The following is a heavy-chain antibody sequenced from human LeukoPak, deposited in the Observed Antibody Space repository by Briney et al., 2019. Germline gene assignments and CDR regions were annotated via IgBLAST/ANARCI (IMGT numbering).Heavy chain of an antibody. V-gene: IGHV4-34*01. CDR2: INHSGST. Sequence: SETLSLTCAVYGGSFSGYYWSWIRQPPGKGLEWIGEINHSGSTNYNPSLKSRVTISVDTSKNQFSLKLSSVTAADTAVYYCARDINWNDDWFDPWGQGTLVTVSS. J-gene: IGHJ5*02. D-gene: IGHD1-1*01. CDR1: GGSFSGYY. CDR3: ARDINWNDDWFDP.